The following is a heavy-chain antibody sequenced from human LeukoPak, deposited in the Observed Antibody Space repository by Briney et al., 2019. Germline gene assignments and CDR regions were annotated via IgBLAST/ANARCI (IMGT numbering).Heavy chain of an antibody. CDR2: MNPNTGNT. J-gene: IGHJ4*02. Sequence: ASVKVSCKASGYTFTSLDVNWVRQATGQGLEWIGWMNPNTGNTGYAQKFQGRVTITRDTSASTAYMELSSLRSEDTAVYYCARESSYYSSGWYMIEYYFDYWGQGTLVTVSS. CDR3: ARESSYYSSGWYMIEYYFDY. D-gene: IGHD6-19*01. CDR1: GYTFTSLD. V-gene: IGHV1-8*01.